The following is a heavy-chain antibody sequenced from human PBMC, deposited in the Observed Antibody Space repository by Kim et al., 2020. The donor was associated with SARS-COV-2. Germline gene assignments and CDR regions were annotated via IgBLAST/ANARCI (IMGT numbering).Heavy chain of an antibody. J-gene: IGHJ6*02. D-gene: IGHD3-10*01. CDR3: ARDRGYYYGMDV. V-gene: IGHV3-7*03. Sequence: YYGDSVKGRFTISRDNAKNSLYLQMNSLRAEDTAVYYCARDRGYYYGMDVWGQGTTVTVSS.